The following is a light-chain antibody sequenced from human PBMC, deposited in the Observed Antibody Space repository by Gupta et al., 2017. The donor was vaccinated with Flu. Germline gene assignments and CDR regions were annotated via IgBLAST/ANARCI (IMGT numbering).Light chain of an antibody. CDR2: DAS. CDR1: QPISRF. J-gene: IGKJ1*01. Sequence: DIQMTQSPSSLAASVGDRVTITCRASQPISRFLTWYQQKPGKAPKLLIYDASYLQSGVPSRFSGSGSGTDFTLTISRLQPEDFATYHCQHTYSQPWTFGQGAKVEI. V-gene: IGKV1-39*01. CDR3: QHTYSQPWT.